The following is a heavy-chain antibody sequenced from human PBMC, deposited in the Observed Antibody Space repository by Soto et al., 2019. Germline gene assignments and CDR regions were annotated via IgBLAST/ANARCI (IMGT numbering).Heavy chain of an antibody. Sequence: QVQLVQSGAEVKKPGASVKVSCKASGYTFTSYGISWVRQAPGQGLEWMGWISAYNGNTNYAQKLQGRVTMTTDTSTSTAYMELRSLRSDDTAVYYCARLDGELLWFGELSPDKYYFDYWGQGTLVTVSS. CDR1: GYTFTSYG. D-gene: IGHD3-10*01. CDR2: ISAYNGNT. V-gene: IGHV1-18*01. J-gene: IGHJ4*02. CDR3: ARLDGELLWFGELSPDKYYFDY.